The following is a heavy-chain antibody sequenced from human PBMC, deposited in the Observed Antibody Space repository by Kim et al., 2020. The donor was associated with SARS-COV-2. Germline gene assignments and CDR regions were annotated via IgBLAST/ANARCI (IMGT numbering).Heavy chain of an antibody. V-gene: IGHV1-18*01. Sequence: ASVKVSCKASGYTFTSYGISWVRQAPGQGLEWMGWISAYNGNTNYAQKLQGRVTMTTDTSTSTAYMELRSLRSDDTAVYYCAREGYYDSSGYYDGDAFDIWGQGTMVTVSS. CDR3: AREGYYDSSGYYDGDAFDI. CDR2: ISAYNGNT. CDR1: GYTFTSYG. D-gene: IGHD3-22*01. J-gene: IGHJ3*02.